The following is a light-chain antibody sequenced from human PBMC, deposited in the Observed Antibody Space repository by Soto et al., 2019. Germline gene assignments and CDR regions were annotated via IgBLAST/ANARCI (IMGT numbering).Light chain of an antibody. CDR1: SSDVGGSNH. CDR2: DVS. J-gene: IGLJ1*01. Sequence: QSVLPQPRSVSGSPGQSVTISRTGTSSDVGGSNHVSWYQHHPGKAPKFMIYDVSKRPSGVPDRFSGSKSGNTASLTISGLQAEDEADYYCCSSAGTYTVVFGTGTKVTVL. V-gene: IGLV2-11*01. CDR3: CSSAGTYTVV.